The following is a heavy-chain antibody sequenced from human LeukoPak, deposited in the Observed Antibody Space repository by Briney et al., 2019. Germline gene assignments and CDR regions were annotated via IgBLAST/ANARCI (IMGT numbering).Heavy chain of an antibody. CDR2: ISWNSGSI. D-gene: IGHD1-1*01. J-gene: IGHJ3*02. V-gene: IGHV3-9*03. Sequence: GGSLRLSCAASGFTFDDYAMHWVRQAPGKGLEWVSGISWNSGSIGYADSVKGRFTISRDNAKNSLYLQMNSLRAEDMALYYCAKDQGYEIEPRNAFDIWGQGTMVTVSS. CDR1: GFTFDDYA. CDR3: AKDQGYEIEPRNAFDI.